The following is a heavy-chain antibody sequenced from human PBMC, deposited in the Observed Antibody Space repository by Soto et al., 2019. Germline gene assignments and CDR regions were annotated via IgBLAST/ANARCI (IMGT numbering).Heavy chain of an antibody. J-gene: IGHJ3*02. CDR2: ISSSSSYI. Sequence: EVQLVESGGGLVKPGGSLRLSCAASGFTFSSYSMHWVRQAPGDGLERVSSISSSSSYIYYADSVKGRFTISRDNAKNSLYLQMNSLRDEDTAVYYCAIGGVISWYGRDFDIWGQGTIVPVSS. CDR3: AIGGVISWYGRDFDI. CDR1: GFTFSSYS. V-gene: IGHV3-21*01. D-gene: IGHD6-13*01.